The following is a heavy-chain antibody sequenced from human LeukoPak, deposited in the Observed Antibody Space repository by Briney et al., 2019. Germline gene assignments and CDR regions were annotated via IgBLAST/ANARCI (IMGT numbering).Heavy chain of an antibody. Sequence: SVKVSCKASAGSFSSYGISWVRQAPGQGLEWMGVIIPIFGTANYAQKFQGRVTITADESTSTAYMELSSLRSEDTAVYYCARGYDFWSGYFDPWGQGTLVTVSS. CDR3: ARGYDFWSGYFDP. V-gene: IGHV1-69*01. CDR1: AGSFSSYG. CDR2: IIPIFGTA. D-gene: IGHD3-3*01. J-gene: IGHJ5*02.